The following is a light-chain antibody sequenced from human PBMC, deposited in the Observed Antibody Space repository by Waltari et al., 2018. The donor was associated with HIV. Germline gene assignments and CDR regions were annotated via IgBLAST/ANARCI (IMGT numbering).Light chain of an antibody. CDR2: WAS. Sequence: DTVMTQSPDSLAVSLGERAQINCKSSQSLLYSSNNKKDLAWYQQKPGQVPKLLIYWASTRESGVPDRFIGSGSGTDFTLTISNLQAEDGAVYFCQQYFSPPYTFGQGTKLEIK. V-gene: IGKV4-1*01. CDR1: QSLLYSSNNKKD. CDR3: QQYFSPPYT. J-gene: IGKJ2*01.